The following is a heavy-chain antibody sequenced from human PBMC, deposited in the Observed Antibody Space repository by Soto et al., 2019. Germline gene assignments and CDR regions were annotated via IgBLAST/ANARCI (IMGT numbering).Heavy chain of an antibody. V-gene: IGHV3-23*01. CDR3: AKGWYEDY. CDR2: INTAGTT. J-gene: IGHJ4*02. D-gene: IGHD6-13*01. Sequence: EVQLLESGGGLVQPGGSLRLSCAASGFTFSTYAMTWVRQAPGKGLEWLSAINTAGTTYYADSVKGRFTISRDNAKNTVYLQMDGLRAEDTAIYYCAKGWYEDYWGQGTLVTVSS. CDR1: GFTFSTYA.